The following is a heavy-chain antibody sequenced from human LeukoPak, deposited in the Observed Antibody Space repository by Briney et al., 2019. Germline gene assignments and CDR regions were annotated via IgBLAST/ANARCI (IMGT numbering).Heavy chain of an antibody. V-gene: IGHV4-34*01. D-gene: IGHD3-3*01. CDR1: GGSFSGYY. J-gene: IGHJ4*02. CDR3: VRRAVILEQAPFDY. CDR2: INHSGST. Sequence: SETLSLTCAVYGGSFSGYYWSWICQPPGKGLEWIGEINHSGSTNYNPSLKSRVTISVDTSKNQFSLKLSSVTAADTAVYYCVRRAVILEQAPFDYWGQGTLVTVSS.